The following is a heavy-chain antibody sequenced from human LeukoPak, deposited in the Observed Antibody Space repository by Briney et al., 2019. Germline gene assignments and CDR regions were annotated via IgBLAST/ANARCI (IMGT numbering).Heavy chain of an antibody. Sequence: ASVKVSCKASGYTFTSYDINWVRQATGQGLEWMGWMNPNSGNTGYAQKFQGRVTMTRNTSISTAYMELSSLRSEDTAAYYCARGRTSGGSSGWYGYYYYGMDVWGQGTTVTVSS. CDR2: MNPNSGNT. J-gene: IGHJ6*02. V-gene: IGHV1-8*01. CDR3: ARGRTSGGSSGWYGYYYYGMDV. CDR1: GYTFTSYD. D-gene: IGHD6-19*01.